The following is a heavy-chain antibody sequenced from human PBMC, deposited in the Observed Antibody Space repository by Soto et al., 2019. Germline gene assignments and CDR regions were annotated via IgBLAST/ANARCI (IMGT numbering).Heavy chain of an antibody. CDR2: ISAYNGNT. Sequence: QVQLVQSGAEVKKPGASVKVSCKASGYTFTSYGISWVRQAPGQGLEWMGWISAYNGNTNYAQKLQGRVTMTTDTSTSTAYMELRSLRSDDTAVYYCVRKMITMIDNWYFDLWGRGTLVTVSS. D-gene: IGHD3-22*01. J-gene: IGHJ2*01. CDR3: VRKMITMIDNWYFDL. V-gene: IGHV1-18*01. CDR1: GYTFTSYG.